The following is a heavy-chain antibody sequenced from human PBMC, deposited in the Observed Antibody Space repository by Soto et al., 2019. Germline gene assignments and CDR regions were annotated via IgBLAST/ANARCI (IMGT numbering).Heavy chain of an antibody. CDR3: ARGRYYGSGSYYKPFDY. D-gene: IGHD3-10*01. Sequence: QVLLQQWGAGLLKPSETLSLTCAVYGGSFSGYYWSWIRQPPGKGLEWIGEINHSGSTNYNPSLKSRVTISVDTSKNQFSLKLSSVTAADTAVYYCARGRYYGSGSYYKPFDYWGQGTLVTVSS. CDR2: INHSGST. J-gene: IGHJ4*02. V-gene: IGHV4-34*01. CDR1: GGSFSGYY.